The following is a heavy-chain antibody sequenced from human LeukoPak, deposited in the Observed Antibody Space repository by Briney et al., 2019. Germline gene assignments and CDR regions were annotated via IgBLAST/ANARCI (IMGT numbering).Heavy chain of an antibody. CDR3: ARVPKYFDL. CDR2: INHSRST. J-gene: IGHJ2*01. Sequence: SETLSLTCAVYGGSFSGFYWTWIRQPPGKGLEWIGQINHSRSTHYNPSLKSRVTISVDTSKNQFSLKLSSVTAADAAVYYCARVPKYFDLWGRGTLVTVSS. CDR1: GGSFSGFY. V-gene: IGHV4-34*01.